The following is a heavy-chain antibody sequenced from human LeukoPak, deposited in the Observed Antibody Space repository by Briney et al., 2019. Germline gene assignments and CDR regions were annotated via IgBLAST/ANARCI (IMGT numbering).Heavy chain of an antibody. CDR3: ARHYDSSGYYLTLDY. J-gene: IGHJ4*02. Sequence: ASVKVSCKASGYTFTSYGISWVRQAPGQGLEWMGWISAYNGNTNYAQKLQGRVTMTTDTSTSTAYMELRSLRSDDTAVYYCARHYDSSGYYLTLDYWGQGTLVTVSS. D-gene: IGHD3-22*01. CDR1: GYTFTSYG. CDR2: ISAYNGNT. V-gene: IGHV1-18*01.